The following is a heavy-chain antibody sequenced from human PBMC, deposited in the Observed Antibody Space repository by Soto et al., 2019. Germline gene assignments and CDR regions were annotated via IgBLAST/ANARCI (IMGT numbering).Heavy chain of an antibody. CDR3: VRGGSNYAS. V-gene: IGHV3-7*01. J-gene: IGHJ5*02. Sequence: EVQLVESGGGLVQPGGSLRLSCTASGFTFSDSWMTWVRQAPGKGLEWVARIKPDESEKKYADSVKGRLSISRDNAKNSMYLQMDILIGEYTAVYYCVRGGSNYASWGQRTLVTVSS. CDR1: GFTFSDSW. D-gene: IGHD4-4*01. CDR2: IKPDESEK.